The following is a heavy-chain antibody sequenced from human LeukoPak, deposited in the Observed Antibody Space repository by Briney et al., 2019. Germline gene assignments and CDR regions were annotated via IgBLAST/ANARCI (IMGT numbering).Heavy chain of an antibody. J-gene: IGHJ5*02. CDR3: ARDNSVGDNAWWFDP. CDR2: INPTGGST. CDR1: GYTFTSYY. D-gene: IGHD1-26*01. Sequence: GASVKVSCKASGYTFTSYYMHWVRQAPEQGLEWMGLINPTGGSTGYAQKFQGRVTMTRDMSTSTDYMELSSLRSEDTAIYYCARDNSVGDNAWWFDPWGQGTLVTVSS. V-gene: IGHV1-46*01.